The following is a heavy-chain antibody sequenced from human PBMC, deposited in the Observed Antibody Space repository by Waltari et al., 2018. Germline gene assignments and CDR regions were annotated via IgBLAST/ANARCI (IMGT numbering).Heavy chain of an antibody. CDR2: IIPICGTA. CDR1: EGTFSSYA. Sequence: QVQLVQSGAEVKKPGSSVKVSCKASEGTFSSYAISWVRPDPGQGREWRGGIIPICGTANYAPKFPGRVTITADESTRTAYMELSSLRSEDTAVYYCARAGSGYSYGYGSVDYWGQGTLVTVSS. V-gene: IGHV1-69*01. D-gene: IGHD5-18*01. CDR3: ARAGSGYSYGYGSVDY. J-gene: IGHJ4*02.